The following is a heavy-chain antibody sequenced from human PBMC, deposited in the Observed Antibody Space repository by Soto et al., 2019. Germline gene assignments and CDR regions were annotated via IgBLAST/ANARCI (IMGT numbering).Heavy chain of an antibody. D-gene: IGHD3-10*01. CDR1: GYTFTSYY. J-gene: IGHJ6*02. CDR3: ASQILYGSGSYYDYYGMDV. CDR2: INPSGGST. Sequence: ASVKLSCKASGYTFTSYYMHWVRQAPGQGLEWMGIINPSGGSTSYAQKFQGRVTMTRDTSTSTVYMELSSLRSEDTAVYYCASQILYGSGSYYDYYGMDVWGQGTTVTVSS. V-gene: IGHV1-46*01.